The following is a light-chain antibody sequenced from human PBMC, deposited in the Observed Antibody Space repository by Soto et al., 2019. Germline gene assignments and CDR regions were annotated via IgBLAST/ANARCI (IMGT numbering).Light chain of an antibody. Sequence: EIVLTQSPGTLSLSPGERATLSCRAIQSVSSSYLAWYQQKPGQAPRLLIYGASSRATGIPDRFSGSGSGTDFTLTISRLEPEDFAVYYCQQYDSSPPITFGQGTRLEI. CDR3: QQYDSSPPIT. CDR1: QSVSSSY. J-gene: IGKJ5*01. CDR2: GAS. V-gene: IGKV3-20*01.